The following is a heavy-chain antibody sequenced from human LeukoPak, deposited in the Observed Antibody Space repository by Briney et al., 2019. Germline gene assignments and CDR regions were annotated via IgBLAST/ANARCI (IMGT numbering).Heavy chain of an antibody. CDR2: MDYSGST. CDR1: GGSISGYY. D-gene: IGHD6-19*01. V-gene: IGHV4-59*08. CDR3: ARRKRGSGGPFDY. J-gene: IGHJ4*02. Sequence: PSETLSLTCTVSGGSISGYYWPWIRQSPGTGLEGMGYMDYSGSTAYNPSLKSRVTISIDTSKKQFSLELSSVTAADTAIYFCARRKRGSGGPFDYWGQGTLVTVSS.